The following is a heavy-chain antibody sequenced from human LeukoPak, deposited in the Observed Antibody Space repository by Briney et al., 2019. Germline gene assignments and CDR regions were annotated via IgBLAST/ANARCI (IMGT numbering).Heavy chain of an antibody. V-gene: IGHV1-2*02. Sequence: ASVKVSFKASGYTFTDYYIHWVGQAPGQGLEWMGWITPNSGGTNYAQKFQGRVTMTRDTSISTAYMELSRLRSDDTAVYYCARTAQFGVVEDAFDIWGQGTMVTVSS. CDR1: GYTFTDYY. J-gene: IGHJ3*02. CDR2: ITPNSGGT. D-gene: IGHD3-3*01. CDR3: ARTAQFGVVEDAFDI.